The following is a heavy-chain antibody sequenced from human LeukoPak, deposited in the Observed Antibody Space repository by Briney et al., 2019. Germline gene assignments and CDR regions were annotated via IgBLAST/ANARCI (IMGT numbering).Heavy chain of an antibody. V-gene: IGHV1-8*01. Sequence: ASVKVSCKASGYTFTTYDIHWVRQAAGQELEWMGWANPKSGNTGYEQKFQGGVTVTMNTSTTTSHMELNSLTSEDTAIYYCARPYCSGKTCSRWFEPWGQGTLVTVSS. CDR2: ANPKSGNT. CDR1: GYTFTTYD. D-gene: IGHD2-15*01. J-gene: IGHJ5*02. CDR3: ARPYCSGKTCSRWFEP.